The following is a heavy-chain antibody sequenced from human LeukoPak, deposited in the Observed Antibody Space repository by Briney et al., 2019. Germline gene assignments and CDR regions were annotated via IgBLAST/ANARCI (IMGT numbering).Heavy chain of an antibody. CDR2: ISHDGSNK. D-gene: IGHD3-22*01. V-gene: IGHV3-30*18. J-gene: IGHJ6*02. CDR1: GFTFSSYG. CDR3: AKEAYYYDSRGYHNYYYYGMDV. Sequence: GGSLRLSCAASGFTFSSYGMHWVRQAPSKGLEWVASISHDGSNKYYADSVRGRFTISRDNSKNTLYLQMNSLRAEDTAVYSCAKEAYYYDSRGYHNYYYYGMDVWGQGTTVTVSS.